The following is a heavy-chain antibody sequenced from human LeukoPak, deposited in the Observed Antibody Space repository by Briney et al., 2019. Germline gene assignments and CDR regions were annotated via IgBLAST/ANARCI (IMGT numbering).Heavy chain of an antibody. Sequence: SETLSLSCTVSGYSISSGYYWGWIRQSPGKGLEWIGSICQSGSTYYNPSLTSRVTISVDTPKTQFSLKLSSATAEGTVVYYCAGGVAMVSIIPGSIDYWSQAPLPTVYS. CDR1: GYSISSGYY. D-gene: IGHD5-24*01. V-gene: IGHV4-38-2*02. CDR2: ICQSGST. CDR3: AGGVAMVSIIPGSIDY. J-gene: IGHJ4*02.